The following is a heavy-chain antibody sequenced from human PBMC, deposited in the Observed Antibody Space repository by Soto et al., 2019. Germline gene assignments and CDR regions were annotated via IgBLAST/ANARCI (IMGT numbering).Heavy chain of an antibody. J-gene: IGHJ4*03. D-gene: IGHD2-8*01. CDR1: GGSVTSHH. CDR3: ATDVHAGFTRYFDS. V-gene: IGHV4-59*02. CDR2: TSYTVNT. Sequence: PSETLSLTGFVSGGSVTSHHWNWRRQFPGQGLECIAYTSYTVNTNYNPSLQSRVTISLVTSKNQLSLKFTSMTAADTAVYYRATDVHAGFTRYFDSWGQGTLVTVSS.